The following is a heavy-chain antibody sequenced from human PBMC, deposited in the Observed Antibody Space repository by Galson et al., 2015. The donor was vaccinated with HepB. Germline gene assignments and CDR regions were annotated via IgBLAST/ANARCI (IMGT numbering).Heavy chain of an antibody. V-gene: IGHV1-3*01. CDR3: ARDFADSGSYYPFDY. Sequence: SVKVSCKASGYTFTSYAMHWVRQAPGQRLEWMGWINAGNGNTKYSQKFQGRVTITRDTSASTAYMELSSLRSEDTAVYYCARDFADSGSYYPFDYSGQGTLVTVSS. CDR1: GYTFTSYA. D-gene: IGHD1-26*01. CDR2: INAGNGNT. J-gene: IGHJ4*02.